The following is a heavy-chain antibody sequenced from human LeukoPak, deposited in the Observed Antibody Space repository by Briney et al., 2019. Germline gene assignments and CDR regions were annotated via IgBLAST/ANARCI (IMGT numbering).Heavy chain of an antibody. J-gene: IGHJ4*02. CDR2: INHSGSTT. V-gene: IGHV4-34*01. CDR1: GESFSGYY. CDR3: ARKSGYARDY. Sequence: NSSETLSLTCAVYGESFSGYYWNWIRQPPGKGLEWIGEINHSGSTTNHNPSLKSRVTMSVDTSKNQFSLKMTSVTAADTAAYYCARKSGYARDYWGQGTLVIVSS. D-gene: IGHD5-12*01.